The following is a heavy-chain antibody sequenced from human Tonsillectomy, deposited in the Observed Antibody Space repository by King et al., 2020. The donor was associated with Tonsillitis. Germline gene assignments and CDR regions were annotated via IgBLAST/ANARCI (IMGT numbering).Heavy chain of an antibody. V-gene: IGHV3-11*01. J-gene: IGHJ3*02. CDR3: AGERITMIVVVNDAFDI. CDR2: ISSSVSTI. CDR1: GFTFSDYY. Sequence: VQLVESGGGLVKPGGSLRLSCAASGFTFSDYYMSWIRQAPGRGLEWVSYISSSVSTIYYADSVKGRFTISRHNAKNSLYLQMNSLRAEETAVYYCAGERITMIVVVNDAFDIWGQGTMVTVSS. D-gene: IGHD3-22*01.